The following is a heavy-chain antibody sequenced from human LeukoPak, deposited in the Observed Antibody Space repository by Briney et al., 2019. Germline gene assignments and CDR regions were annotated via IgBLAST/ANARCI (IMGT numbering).Heavy chain of an antibody. J-gene: IGHJ4*02. CDR1: GYTFTGYY. V-gene: IGHV1-2*02. D-gene: IGHD3-10*01. CDR2: INPNSGST. CDR3: ARPVLLWFGEFEYFDY. Sequence: ASVKVSCKASGYTFTGYYMHWVRQAPGQGLEWMGWINPNSGSTNYAQKFQGRVTMTRDTSISTAYMELSRLRSDDTAVYYCARPVLLWFGEFEYFDYWGQGTLVTVSS.